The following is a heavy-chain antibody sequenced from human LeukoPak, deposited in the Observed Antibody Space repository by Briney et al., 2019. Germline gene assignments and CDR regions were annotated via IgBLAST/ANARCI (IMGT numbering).Heavy chain of an antibody. D-gene: IGHD6-19*01. CDR2: ISAYNGNT. CDR1: GYTFTSYG. J-gene: IGHJ4*02. CDR3: ARDRGIAVAGTLTGDY. Sequence: ASVKVSCTASGYTFTSYGISWVRQAPGQGLEWMGWISAYNGNTNYAQKLQGRVTMTTDTSTSTAYMELRSLRSDDTAVYYCARDRGIAVAGTLTGDYWGQGTLVTVSS. V-gene: IGHV1-18*01.